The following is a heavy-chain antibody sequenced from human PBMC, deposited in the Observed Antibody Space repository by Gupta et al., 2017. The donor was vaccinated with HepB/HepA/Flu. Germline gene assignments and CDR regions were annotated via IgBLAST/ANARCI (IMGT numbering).Heavy chain of an antibody. D-gene: IGHD6-19*01. Sequence: EVQLLESGGGLVQPGGSLRLSCVASGFTFSSNAMSGVRQAPGKGLEWVSGISGSGDSTNYADSVKGRFTISRDNSKNTLYMEMNSLRAEDTAVYYCAKGGGSAWRFDYWGQGSLVTASS. CDR2: ISGSGDST. V-gene: IGHV3-23*01. J-gene: IGHJ4*02. CDR1: GFTFSSNA. CDR3: AKGGGSAWRFDY.